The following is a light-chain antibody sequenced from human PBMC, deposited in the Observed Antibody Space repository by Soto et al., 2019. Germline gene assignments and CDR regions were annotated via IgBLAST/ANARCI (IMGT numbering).Light chain of an antibody. Sequence: DVVMTQSPLSLPVTLGQPASISCRSTQSLIFIDGDTYLNWFQQRPGQSPRRLIYKVSNRDSGVPDRFRGSGSGTHFTLQISRVEAEEVGIYYWSQGAHWPPTFGQGTKVEI. CDR1: QSLIFIDGDTY. CDR3: SQGAHWPPT. J-gene: IGKJ1*01. CDR2: KVS. V-gene: IGKV2-30*01.